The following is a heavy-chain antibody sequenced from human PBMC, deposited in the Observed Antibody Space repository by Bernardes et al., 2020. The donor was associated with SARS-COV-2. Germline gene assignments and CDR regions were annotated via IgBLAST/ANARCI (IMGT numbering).Heavy chain of an antibody. D-gene: IGHD3-10*01. V-gene: IGHV3-21*01. CDR2: ISSRSTYI. Sequence: GGSLRLSCAASGFTFSSYSMNWVRQAPGKGLEWVSSISSRSTYIYYADSVKGRFTISRDNAKNSLYLQMNSLRAEDTAVYHCARAQTDYGSGDFDFWGQGTLVTVSS. CDR1: GFTFSSYS. CDR3: ARAQTDYGSGDFDF. J-gene: IGHJ4*02.